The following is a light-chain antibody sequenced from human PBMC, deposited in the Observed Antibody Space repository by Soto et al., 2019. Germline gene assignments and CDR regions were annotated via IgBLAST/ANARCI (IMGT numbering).Light chain of an antibody. J-gene: IGLJ3*02. CDR3: QSYDNSLCGAWV. Sequence: QSVLTQPPSVSGAPGQRVTISCTGSSSNIGAGFDVHWYHQIAGTAPKLLIYGNSNRPSGVPDRFSGSKSGTSASLAINGLQAEDEDHYYCQSYDNSLCGAWVFGGGTKLTVL. CDR1: SSNIGAGFD. V-gene: IGLV1-40*01. CDR2: GNS.